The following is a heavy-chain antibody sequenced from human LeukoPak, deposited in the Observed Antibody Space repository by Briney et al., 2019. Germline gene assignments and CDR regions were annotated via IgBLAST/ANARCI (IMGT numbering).Heavy chain of an antibody. CDR1: GFTFNNYG. Sequence: GRSLRLSCAASGFTFNNYGMHWVRQTPGMGLEWVAVIWFDGNNKFYADSVKGRFTISRDNSNNTLFLQMSSLRVEDTAVYYCARKRRFGNYYYYGMDVWGQGTTVTVSS. CDR2: IWFDGNNK. CDR3: ARKRRFGNYYYYGMDV. V-gene: IGHV3-33*01. J-gene: IGHJ6*02. D-gene: IGHD3-3*01.